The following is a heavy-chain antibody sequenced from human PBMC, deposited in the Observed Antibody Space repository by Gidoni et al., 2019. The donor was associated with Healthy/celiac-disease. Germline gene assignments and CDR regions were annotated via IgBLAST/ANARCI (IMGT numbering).Heavy chain of an antibody. CDR2: ISYDGSNK. Sequence: QVQLVESGGGVVQPGRSLRLSCAASGFTFSSYAMHWVRQAPGKGLEWVAVISYDGSNKYYADSVKGRFTISRDNSKNTLYLQMNSLRAEDTAVYYCAREPGTSGELLYYNYFDYWGQGTLVTVSS. CDR1: GFTFSSYA. J-gene: IGHJ4*02. CDR3: AREPGTSGELLYYNYFDY. D-gene: IGHD3-10*01. V-gene: IGHV3-30-3*01.